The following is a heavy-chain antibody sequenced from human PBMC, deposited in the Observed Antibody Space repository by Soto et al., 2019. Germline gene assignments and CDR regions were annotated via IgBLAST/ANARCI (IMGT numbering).Heavy chain of an antibody. D-gene: IGHD3-3*01. CDR1: GGTFSSYA. CDR2: IIPIFGTA. CDR3: AGKTKGDFGVVTYYYGMDV. Sequence: QVQLVQSGAEVKKPGSSVKVSCKASGGTFSSYAISWVRQAPGQGLEWMGGIIPIFGTANYAQKFQGRVTITADESTSTAYMELSSVRSEDTAVYYCAGKTKGDFGVVTYYYGMDVWGQGTTVTVSS. J-gene: IGHJ6*02. V-gene: IGHV1-69*01.